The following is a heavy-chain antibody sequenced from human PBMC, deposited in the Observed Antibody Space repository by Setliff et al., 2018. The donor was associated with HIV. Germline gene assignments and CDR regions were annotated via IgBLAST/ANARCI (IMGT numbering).Heavy chain of an antibody. CDR1: GFTFSDHY. Sequence: GGSLRLSCAASGFTFSDHYMNWVRQAPGKGLEWVSAISGSGGSTYYADSVKGRFTISRDTSKNTVYLQMNSLTSEDTAIYYCASAFTTNYFYFNYWGQGTLVTVSS. CDR3: ASAFTTNYFYFNY. J-gene: IGHJ4*02. D-gene: IGHD3-3*02. CDR2: ISGSGGST. V-gene: IGHV3-23*01.